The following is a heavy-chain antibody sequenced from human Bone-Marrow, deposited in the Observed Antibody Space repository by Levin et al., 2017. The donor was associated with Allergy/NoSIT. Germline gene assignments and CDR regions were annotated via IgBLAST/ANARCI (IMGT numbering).Heavy chain of an antibody. CDR3: ASYRVGGGGTGY. CDR1: GDSVISDYYH. J-gene: IGHJ4*02. CDR2: TYYYGSN. D-gene: IGHD5/OR15-5a*01. Sequence: SETLSLNCIVSGDSVISDYYHWSWIRQPPGTGLEWIGHTYYYGSNKPNTSLKSRVSISVDTSKNHFSLKLTSVTAADTAVYYGASYRVGGGGTGYWGQGTLVTVSS. V-gene: IGHV4-61*03.